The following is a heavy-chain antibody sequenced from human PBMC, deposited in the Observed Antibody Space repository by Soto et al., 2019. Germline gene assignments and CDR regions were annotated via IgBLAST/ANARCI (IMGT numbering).Heavy chain of an antibody. D-gene: IGHD3-10*01. V-gene: IGHV3-23*01. CDR2: ISGSGGGT. J-gene: IGHJ5*02. CDR1: GLTFSAYA. Sequence: GGSQSHCAAAAGLTFSAYAMSWVRQATGKGLEWVSGISGSGGGTYYADSVKGRFTISRDNSKNTVYLQMNSLRAEDTAVYYCAKRGPALLWFGELSLRFDPWGQGTLITVSS. CDR3: AKRGPALLWFGELSLRFDP.